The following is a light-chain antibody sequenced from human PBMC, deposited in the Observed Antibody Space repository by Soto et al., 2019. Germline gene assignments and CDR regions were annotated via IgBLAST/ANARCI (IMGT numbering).Light chain of an antibody. CDR2: GAS. CDR1: QVVVTAY. Sequence: EMVVTQSPGTLSVSPGERATLSCRASQVVVTAYIHWYQHKPGQAPRLLISGASTRASGIPDRFSGSGVGTDFTLTINRLEPEDCAVYYCLLFRGSPTFGPGSRVHI. J-gene: IGKJ3*01. V-gene: IGKV3-20*01. CDR3: LLFRGSPT.